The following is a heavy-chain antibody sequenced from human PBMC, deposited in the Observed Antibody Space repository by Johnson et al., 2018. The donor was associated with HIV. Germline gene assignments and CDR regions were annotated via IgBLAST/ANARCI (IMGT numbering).Heavy chain of an antibody. CDR3: AKDLRQVAVNDVFDI. V-gene: IGHV3-NL1*01. CDR1: GFTFSSYA. Sequence: QVLLVESGGGVVQPGRSLRLSCAASGFTFSSYAMHWVRQAPGKGLEWVSVMSSGDNTHYADSVKGRFTISRDNAKNSLYLQMNSLRVEDTAVYYCAKDLRQVAVNDVFDIWGQGTMVTVSS. D-gene: IGHD6-19*01. CDR2: MSSGDNT. J-gene: IGHJ3*02.